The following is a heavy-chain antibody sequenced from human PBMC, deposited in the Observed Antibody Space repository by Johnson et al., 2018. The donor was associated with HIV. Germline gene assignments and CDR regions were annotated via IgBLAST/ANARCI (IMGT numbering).Heavy chain of an antibody. CDR1: GFTFSSYP. CDR3: ARVSHDYGVQDAFDI. Sequence: QVQLVESGGGVVQPGRSLRLSCAASGFTFSSYPMHWVRQAPGKGLEWVAVISYDGSNKYYADSVKGRFTISRDNSKNTLYLQMNSLRAEDTAVYYCARVSHDYGVQDAFDIWGQGTMVTVSS. V-gene: IGHV3-30-3*01. CDR2: ISYDGSNK. D-gene: IGHD4-17*01. J-gene: IGHJ3*02.